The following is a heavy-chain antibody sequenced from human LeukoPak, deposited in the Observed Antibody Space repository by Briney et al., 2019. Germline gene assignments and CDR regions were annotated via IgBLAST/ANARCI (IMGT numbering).Heavy chain of an antibody. CDR1: GGSISSSSYY. CDR2: IYYSGST. Sequence: SETLSLTCTVSGGSISSSSYYWGWIRQPPGKGLEWIGSIYYSGSTYYNPSLKSRVTISVDTSKNQFSLKLSSVTAADTAVYYCARGPMVREVGYFDYWGQGTLVTVSS. J-gene: IGHJ4*02. CDR3: ARGPMVREVGYFDY. D-gene: IGHD3-10*01. V-gene: IGHV4-39*07.